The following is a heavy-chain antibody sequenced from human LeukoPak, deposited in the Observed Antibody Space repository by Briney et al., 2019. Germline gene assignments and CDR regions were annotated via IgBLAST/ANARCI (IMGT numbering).Heavy chain of an antibody. CDR3: ARDLDYGPRNWFDP. CDR1: GGSISSGSYY. CDR2: IYTSGST. J-gene: IGHJ5*02. D-gene: IGHD4-17*01. Sequence: SETLSLTCTVSGGSISSGSYYWSWIRQPAGKGLEWIGRIYTSGSTNYNPSLKSRVTISVDTSKNQFSLKLNSVTAADTALYFCARDLDYGPRNWFDPWGQGTLVIVSS. V-gene: IGHV4-61*02.